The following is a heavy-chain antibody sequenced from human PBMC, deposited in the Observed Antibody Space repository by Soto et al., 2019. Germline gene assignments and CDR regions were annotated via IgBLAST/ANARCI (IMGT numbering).Heavy chain of an antibody. V-gene: IGHV1-18*01. CDR2: ISDYNGNT. Sequence: QVQLVQSGAEVKKPGASVKVSCKASGYTFTRSGLSWVRQAPGLGLEWRGWISDYNGNTNYAQKLQGRVTMTTDTSTSTAYMERRSLRSDDTAVYYCARDRSYYSDYWGQGTLVTVSS. J-gene: IGHJ4*02. CDR1: GYTFTRSG. CDR3: ARDRSYYSDY. D-gene: IGHD3-10*01.